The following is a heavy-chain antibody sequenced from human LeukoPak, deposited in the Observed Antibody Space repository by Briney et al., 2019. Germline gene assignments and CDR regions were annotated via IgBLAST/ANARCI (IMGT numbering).Heavy chain of an antibody. CDR1: GFTFSSYA. J-gene: IGHJ4*02. D-gene: IGHD3-10*01. Sequence: GGSLRLSCAASGFTFSSYAMSWVRQAPGKGLEWVSAISGSGGSTYYADSVKGRFTISRDNSKTTLYLQMNSLRAEDTAVYYCAKKPRSIGESYFDYWGQGTLVTVSS. CDR2: ISGSGGST. CDR3: AKKPRSIGESYFDY. V-gene: IGHV3-23*01.